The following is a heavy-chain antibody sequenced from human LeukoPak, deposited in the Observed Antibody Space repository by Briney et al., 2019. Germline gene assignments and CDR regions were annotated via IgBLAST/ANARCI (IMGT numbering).Heavy chain of an antibody. V-gene: IGHV4-30-4*01. CDR3: ARGRGGDVVVILYYFDY. CDR2: IYYSGST. J-gene: IGHJ4*02. CDR1: GGSISSGDYY. Sequence: PSETLSLTCTVSGGSISSGDYYWSWIRQPPGKGLEWIGYIYYSGSTYYNPSLKSRVTISVDTSKNQFSLKLSSVTAADTAVYYCARGRGGDVVVILYYFDYWGQGTLVTVSS. D-gene: IGHD2-15*01.